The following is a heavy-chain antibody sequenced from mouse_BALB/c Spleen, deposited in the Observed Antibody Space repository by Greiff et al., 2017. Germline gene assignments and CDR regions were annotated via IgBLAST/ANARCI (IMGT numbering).Heavy chain of an antibody. D-gene: IGHD2-1*01. CDR1: GFNIKDTY. J-gene: IGHJ2*01. CDR2: IDPANGNT. V-gene: IGHV14-3*02. Sequence: EVQLVESGAELVKPGASVKLSCTASGFNIKDTYMHWVKQRPEQGLEWIGRIDPANGNTKYDPKFQGKATITADTSSNTAYLQLSSLTSEDTAVYYCARVRGNYVFDYWGQGTTLTVSS. CDR3: ARVRGNYVFDY.